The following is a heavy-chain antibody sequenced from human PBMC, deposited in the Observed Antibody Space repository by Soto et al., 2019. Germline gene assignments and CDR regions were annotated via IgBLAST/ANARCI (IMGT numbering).Heavy chain of an antibody. CDR1: GFTFEDYD. V-gene: IGHV3-43D*04. D-gene: IGHD2-15*01. J-gene: IGHJ6*02. Sequence: VGSLRLSCAASGFTFEDYDMNWVRQAPGKGLEWVSRISWGGGSTYYVDSVKGRFTISRDNYKNSLHLQMNSLRAEDAALYYCAILSGAMDVWGQGTTVTVSS. CDR2: ISWGGGST. CDR3: AILSGAMDV.